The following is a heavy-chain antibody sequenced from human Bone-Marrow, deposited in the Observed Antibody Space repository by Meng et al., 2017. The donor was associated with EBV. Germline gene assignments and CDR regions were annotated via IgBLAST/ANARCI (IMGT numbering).Heavy chain of an antibody. Sequence: QVQLQQWGAGLFKPSDTLSLNCAVYGGSLSDSYWNWIRQSPGKGLEWIGEINHSGNADYNPSLKSRVTISVDTSKNHFSLKLSSVTAADTAVYYCARGVWDHWGQGILVTVSS. CDR1: GGSLSDSY. D-gene: IGHD1-26*01. J-gene: IGHJ4*02. CDR2: INHSGNA. CDR3: ARGVWDH. V-gene: IGHV4-34*01.